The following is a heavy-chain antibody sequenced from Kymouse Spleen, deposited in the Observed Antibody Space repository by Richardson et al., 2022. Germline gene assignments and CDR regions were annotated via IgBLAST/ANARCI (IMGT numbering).Heavy chain of an antibody. CDR3: AREYSSG*YFDY. CDR2: INHSGST. J-gene: IGHJ4*02. CDR1: GGSFSGYY. D-gene: IGHD6-19*01. Sequence: QVQLQQWGAGLLKPSETLSLTCAVYGGSFSGYYWSWIRQPPGKGLEWIGEINHSGSTNYNPSLKSRVTISVDTSKNQFSLKLSSVTAADTAVYYCAREYSSG*YFDYWGQGTLVTVSS. V-gene: IGHV4-34*01.